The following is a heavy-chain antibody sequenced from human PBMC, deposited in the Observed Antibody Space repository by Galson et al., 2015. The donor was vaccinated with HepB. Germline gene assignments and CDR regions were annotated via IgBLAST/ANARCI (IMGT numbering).Heavy chain of an antibody. V-gene: IGHV5-10-1*01. CDR3: ARSGRRPAILKNTYYYGSGHARDAFDI. CDR2: IDPSDSYT. D-gene: IGHD3-10*01. J-gene: IGHJ3*02. CDR1: GYSFTSYW. Sequence: QSGAEVKKPGESLRISCKGSGYSFTSYWISWVRQMPGKSLEWMGRIDPSDSYTNYSPSFQGHVTISADKSISTAYLQWSSLKASDTAMYYCARSGRRPAILKNTYYYGSGHARDAFDIWGQGTMVTVSS.